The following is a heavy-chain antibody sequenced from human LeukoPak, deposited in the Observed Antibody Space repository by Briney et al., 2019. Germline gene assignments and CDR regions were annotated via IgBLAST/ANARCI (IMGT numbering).Heavy chain of an antibody. CDR2: ISAYNGYT. D-gene: IGHD5-18*01. CDR1: GYTFTSYG. Sequence: GASVKVSCKASGYTFTSYGISWVRPAPGQGLVWMGWISAYNGYTNYAQKLQGRVTMTTDTSTSTAYMEPRSLRSDDTAVYYCARVPGGYSYGPVWGQGTLVTVSS. V-gene: IGHV1-18*01. J-gene: IGHJ4*02. CDR3: ARVPGGYSYGPV.